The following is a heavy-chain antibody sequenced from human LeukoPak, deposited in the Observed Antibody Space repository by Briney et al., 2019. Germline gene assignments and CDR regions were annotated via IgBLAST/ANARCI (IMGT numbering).Heavy chain of an antibody. CDR3: ARRRSGELSDY. J-gene: IGHJ4*02. V-gene: IGHV5-10-1*01. CDR1: GYXFTSYW. D-gene: IGHD3-10*01. CDR2: IDPSDSYT. Sequence: GESLRISCNGSGYXFTSYWICWVRQMPGKGLEWMGRIDPSDSYTNYSPSFQGHVTISADKSISTAYLQWSSLKASDTAMYYCARRRSGELSDYWGQGTLVTVSS.